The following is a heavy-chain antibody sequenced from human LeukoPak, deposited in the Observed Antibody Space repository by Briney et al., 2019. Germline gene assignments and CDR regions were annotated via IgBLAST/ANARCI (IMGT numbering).Heavy chain of an antibody. CDR2: ISWNSGSI. D-gene: IGHD4-17*01. J-gene: IGHJ3*02. CDR3: AKDSFSSATVEGGAFDI. CDR1: GFTFSSYW. Sequence: QPGGSLRLSCTASGFTFSSYWMHWVRQAPGKGLEWVSGISWNSGSIGYADSVKGRFTISRDNAKNSLYLQMNSLRAEDTALYYCAKDSFSSATVEGGAFDIWGQGTMVTVSS. V-gene: IGHV3-9*01.